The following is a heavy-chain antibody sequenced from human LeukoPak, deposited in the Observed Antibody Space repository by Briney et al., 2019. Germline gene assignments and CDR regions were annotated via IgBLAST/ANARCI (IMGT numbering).Heavy chain of an antibody. CDR1: GGSFSGDY. CDR3: ARRVGLGRYFFDH. V-gene: IGHV4-34*01. Sequence: SETPSLTCAVYGGSFSGDYWSWIRQPPGKGLEWIGEIDSRGSINYNPALKSRVTLSIDTWKNQFSLKLNSVTAADTAVFYCARRVGLGRYFFDHWGQGALVTVSS. J-gene: IGHJ4*02. D-gene: IGHD3/OR15-3a*01. CDR2: IDSRGSI.